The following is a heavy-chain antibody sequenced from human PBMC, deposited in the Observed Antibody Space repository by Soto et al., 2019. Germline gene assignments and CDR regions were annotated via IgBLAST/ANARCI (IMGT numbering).Heavy chain of an antibody. V-gene: IGHV4-34*01. Sequence: QVKLQQWGAGLLKPSETLSLTCVVYDGSFSHYFWRWIRQPPGKGLEWIGEINHSGSTNYNPSLKSRVTISVDTSKNQISLKVRSVTAADTAVYYCTRGRARAATDYWGQGTLVTVSS. D-gene: IGHD1-26*01. CDR3: TRGRARAATDY. CDR1: DGSFSHYF. J-gene: IGHJ4*02. CDR2: INHSGST.